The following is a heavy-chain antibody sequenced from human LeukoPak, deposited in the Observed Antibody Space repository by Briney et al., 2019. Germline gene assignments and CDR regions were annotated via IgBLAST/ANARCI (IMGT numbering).Heavy chain of an antibody. CDR2: IYYSGST. V-gene: IGHV4-59*01. J-gene: IGHJ6*02. Sequence: SETLSLTCTVSGGSISSYYWSWIRQPPGKGLEWIGYIYYSGSTNYNPSLKSRVTISVDTSKNQFSLKLSSVTAADTAVYYCARTNEGRGYSGYDRYGMDVWGQGTTVTVSS. D-gene: IGHD5-12*01. CDR1: GGSISSYY. CDR3: ARTNEGRGYSGYDRYGMDV.